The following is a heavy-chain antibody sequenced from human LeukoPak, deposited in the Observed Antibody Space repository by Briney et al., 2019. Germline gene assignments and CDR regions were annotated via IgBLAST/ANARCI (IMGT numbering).Heavy chain of an antibody. V-gene: IGHV3-30*18. CDR1: GFTFSSYG. D-gene: IGHD6-6*01. CDR3: AKSEQLANLYYYYGMDV. CDR2: ISYDGSNK. Sequence: GGSLRLSCAASGFTFSSYGMHWVRQAPGKGLEWVAVISYDGSNKYYADSVKGRFTISRDNSKNTLYLQMNSLRAEDTAVYYCAKSEQLANLYYYYGMDVWGQGTTVTVSS. J-gene: IGHJ6*02.